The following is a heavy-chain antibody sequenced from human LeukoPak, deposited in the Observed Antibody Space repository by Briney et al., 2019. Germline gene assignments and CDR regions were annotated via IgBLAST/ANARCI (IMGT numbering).Heavy chain of an antibody. D-gene: IGHD4-23*01. CDR3: ARRIVVTRGFDY. J-gene: IGHJ4*02. CDR1: GGSISSYY. V-gene: IGHV4-59*08. CDR2: IYYSGST. Sequence: PSETLSLTCTVSGGSISSYYWSWIRQPPGKGLEWFGYIYYSGSTNYNPSLKSRVTISVDTTKNQFSLKLSSVTAAGTAVYYCARRIVVTRGFDYWGQGTLVTVSS.